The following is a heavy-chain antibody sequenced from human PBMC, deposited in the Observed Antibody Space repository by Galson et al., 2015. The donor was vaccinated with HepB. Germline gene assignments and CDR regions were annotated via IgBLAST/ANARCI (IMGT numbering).Heavy chain of an antibody. CDR3: AREPALVAAADPFDY. V-gene: IGHV3-30-3*01. J-gene: IGHJ4*02. CDR2: MSYDGSNK. Sequence: SLRLSCAASGFTFSSYAMHWVRQAPGKGLEWVAVMSYDGSNKYYADSVKGRFTISRDNSKNTLYLQMNSLRAEDTAVYYCAREPALVAAADPFDYWGQGTLVTVSS. D-gene: IGHD6-13*01. CDR1: GFTFSSYA.